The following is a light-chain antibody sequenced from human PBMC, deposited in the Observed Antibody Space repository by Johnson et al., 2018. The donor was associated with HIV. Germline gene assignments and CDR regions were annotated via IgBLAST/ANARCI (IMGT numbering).Light chain of an antibody. CDR1: TSNIGNNY. CDR3: GTWDNSLNVYV. CDR2: DNN. J-gene: IGLJ1*01. Sequence: HSVLTQPPSVSAAPGQKVTISCSGSTSNIGNNYVSWYQQFPGTAPKLLIYDNNKRPSGIPDRFSGSKSGTSATLGITGLQTGDEADYFFGTWDNSLNVYVFGTATKVTVL. V-gene: IGLV1-51*01.